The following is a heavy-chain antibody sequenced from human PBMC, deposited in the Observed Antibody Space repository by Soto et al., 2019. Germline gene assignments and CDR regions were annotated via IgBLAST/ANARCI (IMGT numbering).Heavy chain of an antibody. CDR3: FHSTYCGPLSY. D-gene: IGHD2-21*01. J-gene: IGHJ4*01. CDR1: GFSFTTDGVA. Sequence: SGPTLVNPTQTLTLTCSFSGFSFTTDGVAVGWVRQPPGQALEWLAITAWDGNERYSPSLRSRLTITRDTYKTEVVLTLTNMDPVDTATYYCFHSTYCGPLSYWGRGILVTVSS. CDR2: TAWDGNE. V-gene: IGHV2-5*02.